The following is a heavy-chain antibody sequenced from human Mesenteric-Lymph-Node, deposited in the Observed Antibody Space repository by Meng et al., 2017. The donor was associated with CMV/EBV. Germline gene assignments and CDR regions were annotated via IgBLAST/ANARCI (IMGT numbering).Heavy chain of an antibody. Sequence: SGPTLVKPTQTLTLTCSFTGFSLSTSAEGVGRIRQPPGKALEWLGHVYWNDDSRYNPSLRTRITITKNSSKSQVVLTMTNMDPVDSATYYCAPLLRFLEWSWGFDPWGQGTLVTVSS. CDR3: APLLRFLEWSWGFDP. D-gene: IGHD3-3*01. J-gene: IGHJ5*02. V-gene: IGHV2-5*01. CDR1: GFSLSTSAEG. CDR2: VYWNDDS.